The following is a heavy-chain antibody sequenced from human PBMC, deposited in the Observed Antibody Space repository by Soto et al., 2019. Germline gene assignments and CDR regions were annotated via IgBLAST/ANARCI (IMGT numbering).Heavy chain of an antibody. CDR3: ARRTDILTGYQVDV. Sequence: SETLSLTCTVSGGSISSSSYYWGWIRQPPGKGLEWIGSIYYSGSTYYNPSLKSRVTISVDTSKNQFSLKLSSVTAADTAVYYCARRTDILTGYQVDVWGKGTTVTVSS. V-gene: IGHV4-39*01. CDR1: GGSISSSSYY. J-gene: IGHJ6*04. CDR2: IYYSGST. D-gene: IGHD3-9*01.